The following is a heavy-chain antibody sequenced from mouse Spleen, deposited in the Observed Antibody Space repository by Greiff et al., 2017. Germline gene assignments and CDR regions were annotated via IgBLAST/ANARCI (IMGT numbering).Heavy chain of an antibody. CDR1: GYTFTNYW. J-gene: IGHJ3*01. D-gene: IGHD2-5*01. Sequence: VNVVESGAELVRPGTSVKMSCKASGYTFTNYWIGWAKQRPGHGLEWIGDIYPGGGYTNYNEKFKGKATLTADKSSSTAYMQFSSLTSEDSAIYYCARWDYSNSFAYWGQGTLVTVSA. CDR2: IYPGGGYT. CDR3: ARWDYSNSFAY. V-gene: IGHV1-63*01.